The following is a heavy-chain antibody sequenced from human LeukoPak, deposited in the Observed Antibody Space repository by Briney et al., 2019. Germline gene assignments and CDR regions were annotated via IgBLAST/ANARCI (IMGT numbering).Heavy chain of an antibody. CDR3: ARDTDYGANFAFDI. CDR1: GGTFSSYA. J-gene: IGHJ3*02. Sequence: SVKVSCKASGGTFSSYAISWVRQAPGQGLEWMGRIIPIFGTANFAQKFQGRVTITTDESTSTAYMELSSLRSEDTAVYYCARDTDYGANFAFDIWGQGTMVTVSS. V-gene: IGHV1-69*05. D-gene: IGHD4/OR15-4a*01. CDR2: IIPIFGTA.